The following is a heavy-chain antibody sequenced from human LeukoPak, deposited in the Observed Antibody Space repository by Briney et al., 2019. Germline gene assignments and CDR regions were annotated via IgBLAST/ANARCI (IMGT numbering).Heavy chain of an antibody. Sequence: PGGSLRLSCAASGFNLYNYGIGWVRQAPGKGLEWVAFIRYDGNNKLYADSVKGRFTISRDNSKNTVYLHINSLRTEDTALYYCAKDNPLDYWGQGTLVIVSS. V-gene: IGHV3-30*02. D-gene: IGHD1-14*01. J-gene: IGHJ4*02. CDR1: GFNLYNYG. CDR2: IRYDGNNK. CDR3: AKDNPLDY.